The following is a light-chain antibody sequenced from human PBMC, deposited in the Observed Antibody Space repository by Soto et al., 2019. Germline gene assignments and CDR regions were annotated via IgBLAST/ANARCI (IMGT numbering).Light chain of an antibody. CDR1: QSVTSSY. V-gene: IGKV3-20*01. CDR2: DAS. CDR3: QQDGSAPWT. Sequence: EIVLTQSPGTLSLSPGEIANLYFRASQSVTSSYLAWYQQKPGQATRLLIYDASNRATGIPDRFRGSGSGTDFTLTIGRLEPEECAVYYGQQDGSAPWTFGQGTKV. J-gene: IGKJ1*01.